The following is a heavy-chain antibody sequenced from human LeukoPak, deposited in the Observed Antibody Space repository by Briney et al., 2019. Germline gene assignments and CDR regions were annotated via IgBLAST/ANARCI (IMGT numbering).Heavy chain of an antibody. CDR1: GFTFSSYG. CDR2: IWYDGSNK. D-gene: IGHD3-22*01. CDR3: ARDSSYYDSSGYYPPDY. Sequence: PGGSLRLSCAASGFTFSSYGVHWVRQAPGKGLEWVAVIWYDGSNKYYADSVKGRFTISRDNSKNTLYLQMNSLRAEDTAVYYCARDSSYYDSSGYYPPDYWGQGTLVTVSS. J-gene: IGHJ4*02. V-gene: IGHV3-33*01.